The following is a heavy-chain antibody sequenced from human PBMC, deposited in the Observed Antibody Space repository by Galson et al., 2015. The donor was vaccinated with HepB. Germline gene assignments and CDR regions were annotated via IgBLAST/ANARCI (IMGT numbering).Heavy chain of an antibody. V-gene: IGHV3-48*02. J-gene: IGHJ4*02. CDR1: GFTFSSYS. CDR2: ITTSSNAK. D-gene: IGHD4-23*01. CDR3: ARDSTVVTHDF. Sequence: SLRLSCAASGFTFSSYSMNWFRQTPGKGLEWISYITTSSNAKRYADSVRGRFTISRDNAKSSLYLQMNSLTDEDTGVYYCARDSTVVTHDFWGQGTRVTVSS.